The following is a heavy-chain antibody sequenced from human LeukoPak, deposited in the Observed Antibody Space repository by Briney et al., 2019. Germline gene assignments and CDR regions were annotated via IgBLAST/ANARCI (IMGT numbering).Heavy chain of an antibody. CDR3: VRGGGTAHFDY. D-gene: IGHD2-21*02. J-gene: IGHJ4*02. CDR2: ISPNSGDT. Sequence: ASVKVSCKASGYTFTTYNAHWVRQAPGQGLEWMGWISPNSGDTNYAQKFQGRVTMTRDTSISTVYMELNRLTSDDTAVYYCVRGGGTAHFDYWGQGTLVTVSS. CDR1: GYTFTTYN. V-gene: IGHV1-2*02.